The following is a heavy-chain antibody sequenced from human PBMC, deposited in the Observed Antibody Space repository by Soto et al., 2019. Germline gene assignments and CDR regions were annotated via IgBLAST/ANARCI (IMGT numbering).Heavy chain of an antibody. CDR1: GFTFSSYA. Sequence: EVQLLESGGGLVQPGGSLRLSCAASGFTFSSYAMSWVRQAPGKGLEWVSAISGSGGSTYYADSVKGRFTISRDNSKNPLYLKVNRLRAEDTAVYYCAKEGASTGTRGDSYGMDVWGQGTTVTVSS. CDR3: AKEGASTGTRGDSYGMDV. V-gene: IGHV3-23*01. CDR2: ISGSGGST. D-gene: IGHD1-1*01. J-gene: IGHJ6*02.